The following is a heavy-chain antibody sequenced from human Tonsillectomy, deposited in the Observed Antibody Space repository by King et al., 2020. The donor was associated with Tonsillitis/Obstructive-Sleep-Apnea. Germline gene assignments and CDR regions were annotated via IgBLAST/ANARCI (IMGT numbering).Heavy chain of an antibody. Sequence: QLVQSGTEVKKPGESLRISCQGSGYSFSNYWISWVRQMPGKGLEWMGRIDPSDSYVNSSPSFQGHVSISVDRSINTAYLQWSSLKASDTAIYYCAGLGDTAMDSDFYYGMDVWGQGTPVTVSS. V-gene: IGHV5-10-1*01. CDR1: GYSFSNYW. J-gene: IGHJ6*02. CDR3: AGLGDTAMDSDFYYGMDV. CDR2: IDPSDSYV. D-gene: IGHD5-18*01.